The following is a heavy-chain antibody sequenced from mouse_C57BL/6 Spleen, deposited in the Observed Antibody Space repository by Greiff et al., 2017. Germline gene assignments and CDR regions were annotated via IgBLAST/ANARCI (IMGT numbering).Heavy chain of an antibody. J-gene: IGHJ4*01. CDR3: AITTVSATGAMDY. CDR1: GYSFTSYY. D-gene: IGHD1-1*01. V-gene: IGHV1-66*01. CDR2: IYPGSGNT. Sequence: QVQLKESGPELVKPGASVKISCKASGYSFTSYYIHWVKQRPGQGLEWIGWIYPGSGNTKYNEKFKGKATLTADTSSSTAYMQLSSLTSEDSAVYYCAITTVSATGAMDYWGQGTSVTVSS.